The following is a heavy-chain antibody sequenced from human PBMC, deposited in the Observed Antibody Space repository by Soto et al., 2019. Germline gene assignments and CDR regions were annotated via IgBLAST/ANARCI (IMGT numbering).Heavy chain of an antibody. CDR3: AQDRSDY. CDR1: GFTFSTYW. J-gene: IGHJ4*02. Sequence: EVQLVESGGGLVQPGGSLRLSCAASGFTFSTYWMTWVRQAPGKGLEWVANIKYDGSERYCVDSVKGRFTISRDNTKNSLYLQMNSLRAEDTAVYYCAQDRSDYWGQGTLVTVSS. V-gene: IGHV3-7*01. CDR2: IKYDGSER.